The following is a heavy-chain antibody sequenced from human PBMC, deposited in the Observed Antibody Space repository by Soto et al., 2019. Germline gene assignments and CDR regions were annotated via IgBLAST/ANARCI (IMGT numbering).Heavy chain of an antibody. D-gene: IGHD3-16*01. CDR1: GYTFTSYG. CDR3: ARGGDYYYGLDV. J-gene: IGHJ6*02. Sequence: AASVKVSCKASGYTFTSYGVSWVRQAPGQGLEWMGWISAFNGQTNYIQKVQGRVTLTTEASTSTAYMELRSLRSDDTAVYYCARGGDYYYGLDVWGQGTTVTVS. CDR2: ISAFNGQT. V-gene: IGHV1-18*01.